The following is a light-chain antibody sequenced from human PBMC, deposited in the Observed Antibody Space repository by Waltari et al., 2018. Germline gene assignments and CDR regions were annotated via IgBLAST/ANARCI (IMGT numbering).Light chain of an antibody. Sequence: QSALTQPASVSGSPGQSITISCTGTSSDVGAYIYVSWYQQHPGKAPKLLIYDVNTRPSGVSMRFSGSKSGNTASLTISGLQAEDEADYYCSSYTSSTTLFGGGTKLTVL. V-gene: IGLV2-14*03. CDR2: DVN. J-gene: IGLJ2*01. CDR1: SSDVGAYIY. CDR3: SSYTSSTTL.